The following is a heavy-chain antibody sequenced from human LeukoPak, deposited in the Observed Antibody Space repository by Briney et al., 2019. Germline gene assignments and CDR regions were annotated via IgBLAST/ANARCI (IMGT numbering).Heavy chain of an antibody. CDR1: GGSISSSSYY. J-gene: IGHJ4*02. V-gene: IGHV4-39*01. D-gene: IGHD3-10*01. Sequence: SETLSLTCTVSGGSISSSSYYWGWIRQPPGKGLEWIGNVYYSGSAYYNPSLKSRVTISVDTSNNQFSLKLSSVTAADTAMYYCARSHRFGSYYNYWGQGTLVTVSS. CDR3: ARSHRFGSYYNY. CDR2: VYYSGSA.